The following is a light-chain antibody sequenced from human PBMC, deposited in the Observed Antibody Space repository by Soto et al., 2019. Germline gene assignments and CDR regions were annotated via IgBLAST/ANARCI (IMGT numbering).Light chain of an antibody. CDR1: QSVSSN. CDR2: SAS. J-gene: IGKJ5*01. V-gene: IGKV3-20*01. CDR3: HQHGSSPIT. Sequence: ETVMTQSPATLSVSPGERATLSCRASQSVSSNLAWYQQKPGQPPRLLIYSASLKPAGIPDRFSGSGSATDFTLTISRLEPEDFALFYCHQHGSSPITFGQGTRLEIK.